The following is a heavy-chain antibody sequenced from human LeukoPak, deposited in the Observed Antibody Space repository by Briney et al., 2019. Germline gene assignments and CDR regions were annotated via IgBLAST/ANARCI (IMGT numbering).Heavy chain of an antibody. V-gene: IGHV3-74*01. Sequence: TGGSLRLSFVASGFTFSSYWMHWVRQDPRKGLVWVSRISGNGRNINYADSVRGRFTISRDNAKNTLYLQMNTLRVEDTAVYYCTRDLMDYDVSTGLHHYYMDVWGQGTTVTVSS. CDR3: TRDLMDYDVSTGLHHYYMDV. D-gene: IGHD3-9*01. J-gene: IGHJ6*02. CDR1: GFTFSSYW. CDR2: ISGNGRNI.